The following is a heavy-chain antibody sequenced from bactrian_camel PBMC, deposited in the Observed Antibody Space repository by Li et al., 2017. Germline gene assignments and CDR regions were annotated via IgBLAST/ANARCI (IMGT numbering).Heavy chain of an antibody. CDR1: GDALTVAC. J-gene: IGHJ4*01. CDR3: AATPPVIDCLVGYRTALISGN. V-gene: IGHV3S53*01. Sequence: VQLVESGGGSVQAGGSLGLSCAVAGDALTVACMGWLRQHPSGNGRQGVAAVDSDGTSTYADSSKGRFTISRDSAKNTLDLHIHSLKPEDTAMYYCAATPPVIDCLVGYRTALISGNRGQGTQVTVS. D-gene: IGHD2*01. CDR2: VDSDGTS.